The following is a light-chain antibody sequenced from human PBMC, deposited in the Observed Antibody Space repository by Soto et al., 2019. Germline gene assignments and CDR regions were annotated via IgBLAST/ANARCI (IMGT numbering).Light chain of an antibody. Sequence: AIRMTQSPSSLSASTGYRVTITCRASQDITSYLAWYQQKPGKAPKLLIYAASSLQSGVPSRFSGSGSGTDFTLTISSLQPEDFATYYCQQSYSTPITFGQGTRLEIK. CDR1: QDITSY. V-gene: IGKV1-8*01. J-gene: IGKJ5*01. CDR3: QQSYSTPIT. CDR2: AAS.